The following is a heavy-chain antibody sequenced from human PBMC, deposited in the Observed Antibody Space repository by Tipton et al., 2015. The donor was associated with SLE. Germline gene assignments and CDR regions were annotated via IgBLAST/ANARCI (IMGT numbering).Heavy chain of an antibody. J-gene: IGHJ4*02. CDR2: IYYSGST. D-gene: IGHD5-12*01. CDR1: GGSISSYY. V-gene: IGHV4-59*12. Sequence: TLSLTCTVSGGSISSYYWSWIRQPPGTGLEWIGYIYYSGSTNYNPSLKSRVTISVDTSKNQFSLKLSSVTAADTAVYFCARGGVGGYDYFDYWGQGTLVTVSS. CDR3: ARGGVGGYDYFDY.